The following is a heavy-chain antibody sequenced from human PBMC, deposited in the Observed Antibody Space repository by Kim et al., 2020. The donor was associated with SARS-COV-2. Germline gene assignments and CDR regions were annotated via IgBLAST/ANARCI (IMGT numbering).Heavy chain of an antibody. J-gene: IGHJ4*01. CDR3: ARDWWGLSVLPAYYFDY. V-gene: IGHV3-30*04. D-gene: IGHD3-16*02. Sequence: GGSLRLSCAASGFTFSSYAMHWVRQAPGKGLEWVAVISYDGSNKYYADSVKGRFTISRDNSKNTLYLQMNSLRAEDTAVYYCARDWWGLSVLPAYYFDY. CDR2: ISYDGSNK. CDR1: GFTFSSYA.